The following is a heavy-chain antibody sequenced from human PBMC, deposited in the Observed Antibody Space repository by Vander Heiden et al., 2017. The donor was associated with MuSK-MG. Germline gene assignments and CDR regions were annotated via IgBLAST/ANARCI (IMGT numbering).Heavy chain of an antibody. CDR1: GGSFSGYY. D-gene: IGHD3-10*01. Sequence: QVQLQRWGAGLLKPSETLSLTCAVYGGSFSGYYWSWIRQPSGKGLEWIGEINHSGSTNYNPSLKSRVTISVDTSKNQFSLKLSSVTAADTAVYYCAMVFGRRPKNWFDPWGQGTLVTDSS. CDR3: AMVFGRRPKNWFDP. J-gene: IGHJ5*02. V-gene: IGHV4-34*01. CDR2: INHSGST.